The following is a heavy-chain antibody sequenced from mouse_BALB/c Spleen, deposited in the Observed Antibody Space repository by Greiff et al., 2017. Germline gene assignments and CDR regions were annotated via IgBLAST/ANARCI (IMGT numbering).Heavy chain of an antibody. V-gene: IGHV5-4*02. D-gene: IGHD1-1*01. CDR1: GFTFSDYY. CDR3: ARDRDYYGSSYDYAMDY. Sequence: EVMLVESGGGLVKPGGSLKLSCAASGFTFSDYYMYWVRQTPEKRLEWVATISDGGSYTYYPDSVKGRFTISRDNAKNNLYLQMSSLKSEDTAMYYCARDRDYYGSSYDYAMDYWGQGTSVTVSS. J-gene: IGHJ4*01. CDR2: ISDGGSYT.